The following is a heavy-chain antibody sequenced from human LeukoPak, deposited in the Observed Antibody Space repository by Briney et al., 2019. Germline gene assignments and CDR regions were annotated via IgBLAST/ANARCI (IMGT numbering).Heavy chain of an antibody. Sequence: PSETLSLTCTVSGGSISSYYWSWIRQPPGKGLEWIGYIYYSGSTNYNPSLKSRVTISVDTSKNQFSLKLSSVTAADTAVYYCARDRVTMVRGVIKTFFDYWGREPWSPSPQ. V-gene: IGHV4-59*01. CDR2: IYYSGST. CDR3: ARDRVTMVRGVIKTFFDY. D-gene: IGHD3-10*01. CDR1: GGSISSYY. J-gene: IGHJ4*02.